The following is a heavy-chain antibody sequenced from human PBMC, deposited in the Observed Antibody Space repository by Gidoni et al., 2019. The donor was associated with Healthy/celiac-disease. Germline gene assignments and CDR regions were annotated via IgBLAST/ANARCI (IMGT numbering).Heavy chain of an antibody. V-gene: IGHV3-7*01. D-gene: IGHD3-3*01. CDR3: ARDRLKYYDFWSGYYL. CDR2: IKQDGSEK. CDR1: GFTFSSYW. Sequence: EVQLVESGGGLVQPGGSLRLSCAASGFTFSSYWMSWVRQAPGKGLEWVANIKQDGSEKYYVASVKGRFTISRDNAKNSLYLQMNSLRAEDTAVYYCARDRLKYYDFWSGYYLWGQGTLVTVSS. J-gene: IGHJ5*02.